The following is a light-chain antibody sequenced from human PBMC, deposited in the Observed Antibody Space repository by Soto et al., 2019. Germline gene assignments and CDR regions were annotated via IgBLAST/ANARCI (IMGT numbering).Light chain of an antibody. CDR1: QSVSSTY. Sequence: EIVLTQSPGTLSLSPGERATLSCRASQSVSSTYLAWYQQKPVQAPRLLIYGASSRATCIPDRFSGSGSGTDFTLTISRLEPEDFAVYYCQQYTHSPEWTFGQGTKVEIK. J-gene: IGKJ1*01. CDR3: QQYTHSPEWT. V-gene: IGKV3-20*01. CDR2: GAS.